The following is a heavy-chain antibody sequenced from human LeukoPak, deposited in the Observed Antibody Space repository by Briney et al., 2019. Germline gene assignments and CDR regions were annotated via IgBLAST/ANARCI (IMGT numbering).Heavy chain of an antibody. CDR3: ARGVTSNAPSDC. V-gene: IGHV3-74*01. J-gene: IGHJ4*02. Sequence: GGPLRLSCAASGFTFSSYWMHWVRQGPGKGLVWVSRINTDGSETIYADSVKGRFTISRDNAENTLYLQMNSLRAEDTAVYYCARGVTSNAPSDCWGQGTLVTVSS. CDR2: INTDGSET. CDR1: GFTFSSYW. D-gene: IGHD4-11*01.